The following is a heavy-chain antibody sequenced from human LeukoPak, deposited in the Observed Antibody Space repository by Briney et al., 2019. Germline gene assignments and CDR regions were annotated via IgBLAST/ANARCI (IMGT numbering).Heavy chain of an antibody. V-gene: IGHV4-61*02. J-gene: IGHJ5*02. CDR3: AREKIGRYDGSGRGWFDP. CDR2: VYTSGST. Sequence: PSGTLSLTCTVSGGSISSDNYSWSWIRQPAGKGLEWIGRVYTSGSTNYNPSLKSRVTISVDTSKKQFSLKLSSVTAAATAVYYCAREKIGRYDGSGRGWFDPWGQGTLVTVSS. CDR1: GGSISSDNYS. D-gene: IGHD3-22*01.